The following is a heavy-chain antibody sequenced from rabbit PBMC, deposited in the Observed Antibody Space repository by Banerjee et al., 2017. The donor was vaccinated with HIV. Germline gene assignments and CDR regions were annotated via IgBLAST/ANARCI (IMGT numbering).Heavy chain of an antibody. V-gene: IGHV1S45*01. Sequence: QEQLVESGGGLVKPEGSLKLSCTASGFSFSNKAVMCWVRQAPGKGLEWIGCIDDGSSGFTYYASWVNGRFTISKTSSTTVTLQMTRLTAADTATYFCARDFSDYSHSTSGGFALWGPGTLVTVS. J-gene: IGHJ4*01. CDR3: ARDFSDYSHSTSGGFAL. CDR1: GFSFSNKAV. D-gene: IGHD1-1*01. CDR2: IDDGSSGFT.